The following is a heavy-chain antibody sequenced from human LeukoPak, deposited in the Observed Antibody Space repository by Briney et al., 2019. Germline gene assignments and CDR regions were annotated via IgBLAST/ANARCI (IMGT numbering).Heavy chain of an antibody. CDR3: ARVGGYYETSGYYLEYFHH. J-gene: IGHJ1*01. V-gene: IGHV4-59*13. CDR2: IYYSGST. CDR1: GGSITGYY. Sequence: SETLSLTCTVSGGSITGYYWSWIRQPPGKGLEWFGYIYYSGSTNYNPSLKSRVTFSVDTSKNQFSLKLSSVTAADTAVYYCARVGGYYETSGYYLEYFHHWGQGTLVTVSS. D-gene: IGHD3-22*01.